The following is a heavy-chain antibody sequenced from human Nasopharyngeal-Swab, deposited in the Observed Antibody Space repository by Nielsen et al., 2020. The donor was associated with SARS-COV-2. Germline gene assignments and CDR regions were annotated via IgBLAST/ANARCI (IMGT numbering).Heavy chain of an antibody. CDR1: GYTFTSYG. V-gene: IGHV1-18*01. CDR2: ISGYNLRT. Sequence: ASVKVSCKASGYTFTSYGISWVRQAPGQGLEWMGWISGYNLRTDYAQKFQGRVTMTIDPSTDTASLELRNLRSDDTAVYYCARHGVAEDYWGQGTLVTVSS. D-gene: IGHD3-3*01. CDR3: ARHGVAEDY. J-gene: IGHJ4*02.